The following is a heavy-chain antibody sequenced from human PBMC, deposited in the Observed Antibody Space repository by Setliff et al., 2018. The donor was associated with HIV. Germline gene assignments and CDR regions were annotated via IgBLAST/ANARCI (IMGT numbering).Heavy chain of an antibody. V-gene: IGHV3-23*01. Sequence: GGSLRLSCGASGFTFSGFAMNWVRHAPGKGLEWVSAVSGGGTATEYAGSVQGRFTISRDNSKNALYLEMNNLRAEDTAIYYCANDEVGFPRITFIKVIVRVWGKGTTVTVSS. CDR3: ANDEVGFPRITFIKVIVRV. CDR1: GFTFSGFA. CDR2: VSGGGTAT. D-gene: IGHD3-16*02. J-gene: IGHJ6*04.